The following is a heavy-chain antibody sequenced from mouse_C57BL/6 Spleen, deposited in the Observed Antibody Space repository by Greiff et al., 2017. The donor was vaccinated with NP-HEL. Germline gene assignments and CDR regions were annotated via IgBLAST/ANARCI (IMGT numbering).Heavy chain of an antibody. J-gene: IGHJ4*01. CDR3: AKIGTVVATRNAMDY. D-gene: IGHD1-1*01. CDR1: GFSLTSYG. Sequence: QVQLQQSGPGLVQPSQSLSITCTVSGFSLTSYGVHWVRQSPGKGLEWLGVIWRGGSTDYNAAFMSRLSITKDNSKSQVFFKMNSLQADDTAIYYCAKIGTVVATRNAMDYWGQGTSVTVSS. V-gene: IGHV2-5*01. CDR2: IWRGGST.